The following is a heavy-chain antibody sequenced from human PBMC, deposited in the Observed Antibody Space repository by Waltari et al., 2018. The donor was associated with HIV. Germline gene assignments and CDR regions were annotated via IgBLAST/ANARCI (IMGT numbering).Heavy chain of an antibody. CDR1: GFTFTSFA. CDR3: VKELGTRHGYNYPFGH. J-gene: IGHJ4*02. CDR2: ISPDGGST. V-gene: IGHV3-64D*06. Sequence: EVRLLESGGGLVPPGGSQRLSCTASGFTFTSFALHWVRQSPGGGLPYVGDISPDGGSTYYTDSLKGSFTISRDNSKNTVFLQITSLAEDDSALYCCVKELGTRHGYNYPFGHGGPGTLVTVSS. D-gene: IGHD2-2*02.